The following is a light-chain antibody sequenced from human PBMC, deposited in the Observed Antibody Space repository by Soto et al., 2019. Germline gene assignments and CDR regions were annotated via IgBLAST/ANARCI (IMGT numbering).Light chain of an antibody. CDR2: YDS. CDR1: NIGSKS. Sequence: SYELTQPPSVSVAPGKTARITCGGNNIGSKSVHWYQQKPGQAPVLVIYYDSDRPSGIPERFSGSNSGNTATLTIRRVEAGDEADYYCQVWDSSSDHRRYVIGTGTKVTVL. CDR3: QVWDSSSDHRRYV. V-gene: IGLV3-21*04. J-gene: IGLJ1*01.